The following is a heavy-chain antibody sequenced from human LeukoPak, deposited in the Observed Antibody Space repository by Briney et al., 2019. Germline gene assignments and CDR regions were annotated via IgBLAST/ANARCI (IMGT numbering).Heavy chain of an antibody. CDR2: IYSGGDT. CDR3: ARDRASSGYYHSNWFNP. D-gene: IGHD3-22*01. V-gene: IGHV3-66*01. J-gene: IGHJ5*02. Sequence: GGSLRLSCAASGFTVSSNYMSWVREAPGKGLEWVSVIYSGGDTFYADSVKGRFTISRDNSKNTLYLQMDSLRAEDTAVYYCARDRASSGYYHSNWFNPWGQGTLVTVSS. CDR1: GFTVSSNY.